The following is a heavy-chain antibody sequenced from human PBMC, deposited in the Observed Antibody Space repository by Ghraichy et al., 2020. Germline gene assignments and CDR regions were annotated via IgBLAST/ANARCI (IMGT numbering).Heavy chain of an antibody. CDR1: GGSISSGGYS. Sequence: SETLSLTCAVSGGSISSGGYSWSWIRQPPGKGLEWIGYIYHSGSTYYNPSLKSRVTISVDRSKNQFSLKLSSVTAADTAVYYCAGNTYYHDPWAFDIWGQGTMVTVSS. J-gene: IGHJ3*02. D-gene: IGHD3-22*01. CDR3: AGNTYYHDPWAFDI. V-gene: IGHV4-30-2*01. CDR2: IYHSGST.